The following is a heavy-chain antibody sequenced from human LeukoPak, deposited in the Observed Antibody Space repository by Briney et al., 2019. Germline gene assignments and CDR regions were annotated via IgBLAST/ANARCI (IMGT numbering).Heavy chain of an antibody. CDR1: GGTFSSYA. V-gene: IGHV1-69*13. CDR3: ARQAGYCSSTSCSLNWFDP. CDR2: IIPIFGTA. Sequence: SVKVSRKASGGTFSSYAISWMRQAPGQGLEWMGGIIPIFGTANYAQKFQGRVTITADESTSTAYMELSSLRSEDTAVYYCARQAGYCSSTSCSLNWFDPWGQGTLVTVSS. J-gene: IGHJ5*02. D-gene: IGHD2-2*03.